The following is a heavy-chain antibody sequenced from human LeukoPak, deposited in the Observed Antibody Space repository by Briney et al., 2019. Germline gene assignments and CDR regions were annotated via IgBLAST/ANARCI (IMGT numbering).Heavy chain of an antibody. D-gene: IGHD5-24*01. Sequence: GGSLRLSCAASGFTFSSYSMNWVRQAPGKGLEWVSSISSSSSYIYYADSVKGRFTISRDNAKNSLYLQMNSLRAEDTAVYYCARAGVEMATIGSFDAFDIWGQGTMVTVSS. CDR2: ISSSSSYI. CDR3: ARAGVEMATIGSFDAFDI. V-gene: IGHV3-21*01. CDR1: GFTFSSYS. J-gene: IGHJ3*02.